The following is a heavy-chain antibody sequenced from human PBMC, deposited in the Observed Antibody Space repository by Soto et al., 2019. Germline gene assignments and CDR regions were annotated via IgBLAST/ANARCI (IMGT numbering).Heavy chain of an antibody. D-gene: IGHD3-3*01. CDR1: GRSLSSSSYY. CDR2: IYYSGST. CDR3: ARRPSNLFGSGTKCWFNP. J-gene: IGHJ5*02. V-gene: IGHV4-39*01. Sequence: PPETLSLTCTVSGRSLSSSSYYWGWIRQPPGKGLEWIGSIYYSGSTYYNPSLKSRVTISVDTSKNQLSLKLSSVTAAETAVYYFARRPSNLFGSGTKCWFNPWGQGTLVTVS.